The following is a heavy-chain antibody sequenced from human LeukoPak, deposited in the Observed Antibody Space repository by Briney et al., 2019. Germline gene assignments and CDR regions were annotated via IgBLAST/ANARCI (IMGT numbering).Heavy chain of an antibody. J-gene: IGHJ2*01. CDR3: ARTPAGYFDL. D-gene: IGHD2-2*01. Sequence: SETLSLTCAVSGGSISSGGYSWSWIRQPPGKGLEWIGYIYHSGSTYYNPSLKSRVTISVDRSKNQFSLKPSSVTAADTAVYYCARTPAGYFDLWGRGTLVTASS. CDR2: IYHSGST. CDR1: GGSISSGGYS. V-gene: IGHV4-30-2*01.